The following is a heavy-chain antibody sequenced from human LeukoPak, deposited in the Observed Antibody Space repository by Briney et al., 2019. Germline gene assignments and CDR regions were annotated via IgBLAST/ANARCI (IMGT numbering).Heavy chain of an antibody. D-gene: IGHD6-13*01. CDR2: INHSGST. CDR3: ARGRYLTTLGGAAAGFLDY. V-gene: IGHV4-34*01. J-gene: IGHJ4*02. Sequence: SETLSLTCGVYGGSFSGYYWNWIRQPPGKGLEWIGEINHSGSTNYNPSFKSRVTMSVDTSQKQFSLRLTSVRAADTAVYYCARGRYLTTLGGAAAGFLDYWGQGTVVTVSS. CDR1: GGSFSGYY.